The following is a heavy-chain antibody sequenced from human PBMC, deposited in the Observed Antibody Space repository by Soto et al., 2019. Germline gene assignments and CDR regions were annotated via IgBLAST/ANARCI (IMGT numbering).Heavy chain of an antibody. Sequence: SETLSLTCTVSGLSISTTNHYWAWIRQPPGRGLEWIGNIYFSGLTYYNPSLKGRLAISVDTSKNQFSLKLTSVTAADTGVYFCARPDDYGGNSDDAFDVWGQGTMVTVSS. CDR3: ARPDDYGGNSDDAFDV. J-gene: IGHJ3*01. CDR2: IYFSGLT. V-gene: IGHV4-39*01. CDR1: GLSISTTNHY. D-gene: IGHD4-17*01.